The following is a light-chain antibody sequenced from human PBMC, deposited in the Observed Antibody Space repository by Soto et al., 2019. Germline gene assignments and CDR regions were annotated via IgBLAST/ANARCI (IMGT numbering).Light chain of an antibody. V-gene: IGKV3-15*01. Sequence: MTQSPGTLSVSLGESATLSCRASQSVDGYLAWYQQKPGQAPRLLIYGASTRATGVTARFRGGGSGTEFTLTISSLQSEDSAVYYCQQYHKWPPITFGQGTRLEIK. CDR1: QSVDGY. J-gene: IGKJ5*01. CDR2: GAS. CDR3: QQYHKWPPIT.